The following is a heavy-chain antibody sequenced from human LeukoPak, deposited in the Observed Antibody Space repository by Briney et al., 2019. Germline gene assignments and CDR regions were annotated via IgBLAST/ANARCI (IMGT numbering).Heavy chain of an antibody. CDR3: AKDYGLMGELPTRYYYYGMDV. J-gene: IGHJ6*02. V-gene: IGHV3-30*18. D-gene: IGHD1-7*01. CDR2: ISYDGSNK. CDR1: GFTFSSYG. Sequence: GRSLRLSCAASGFTFSSYGMHWVRQATGKGLEGRAVISYDGSNKYYADSVKGRFTISRDNSKNTLYLQMNSLRAEDTAVYYCAKDYGLMGELPTRYYYYGMDVWGQGTTVTVSS.